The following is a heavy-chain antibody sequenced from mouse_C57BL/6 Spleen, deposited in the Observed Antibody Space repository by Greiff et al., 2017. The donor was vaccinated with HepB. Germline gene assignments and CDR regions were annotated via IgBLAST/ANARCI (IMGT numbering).Heavy chain of an antibody. CDR3: ARHYYGPFDY. CDR1: GYSITSGYY. D-gene: IGHD1-1*01. V-gene: IGHV3-6*01. J-gene: IGHJ2*01. CDR2: ISYDGSN. Sequence: EVQRVESGPGLVKPSQSLSLTCSVTGYSITSGYYWNWIRQFPGNKLEWMGYISYDGSNNYNPSLKNRISITRDTSKNQFFLKLNSVTTEDTATYYCARHYYGPFDYWGQGTTLTVSS.